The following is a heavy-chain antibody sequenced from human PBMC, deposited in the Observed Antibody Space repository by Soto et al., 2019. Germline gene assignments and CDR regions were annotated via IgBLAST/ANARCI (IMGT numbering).Heavy chain of an antibody. Sequence: SETLSLTCAVSGGSISSGGYSWSWIRQQPGKGLEWIGYIYHSGSTYYNPSLKSRVTISVDTSKNQFSLKLSSVTAADTAVYYCARDCSSTSCYGRFDYWGQGTLVTVSS. J-gene: IGHJ4*02. D-gene: IGHD2-2*01. CDR1: GGSISSGGYS. CDR3: ARDCSSTSCYGRFDY. V-gene: IGHV4-31*11. CDR2: IYHSGST.